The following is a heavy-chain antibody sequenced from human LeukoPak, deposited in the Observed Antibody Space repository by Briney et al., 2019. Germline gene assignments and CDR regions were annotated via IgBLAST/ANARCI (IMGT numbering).Heavy chain of an antibody. V-gene: IGHV3-23*01. D-gene: IGHD3-3*01. J-gene: IGHJ4*02. CDR3: AKDLWSGYTPAYFDY. Sequence: TGGSLRLSCAASGSGFIFSNYGMRWVRQAPGKGLEWVSAISGTGASTFYADSVKGRCIVSRDNPKNTLYLQMNSLRAEDTAVYYCAKDLWSGYTPAYFDYWGQGTLVTVSS. CDR1: GSGFIFSNYG. CDR2: ISGTGAST.